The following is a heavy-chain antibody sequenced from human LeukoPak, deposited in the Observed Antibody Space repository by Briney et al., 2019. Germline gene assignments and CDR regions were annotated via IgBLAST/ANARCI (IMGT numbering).Heavy chain of an antibody. Sequence: SETLSLTCTVSGDSISSYYWSWIRQPPGKGLEWIGYIYYSGSTNYNPSLKSRVTISVDTSKNQFSLKLSSVTAADTAVYYCARHYYGSGNNWFDPWGRGTLVTVSS. D-gene: IGHD3-10*01. CDR2: IYYSGST. CDR3: ARHYYGSGNNWFDP. V-gene: IGHV4-59*01. J-gene: IGHJ5*02. CDR1: GDSISSYY.